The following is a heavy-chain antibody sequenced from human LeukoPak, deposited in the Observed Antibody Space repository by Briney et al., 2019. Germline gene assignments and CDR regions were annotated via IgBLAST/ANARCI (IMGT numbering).Heavy chain of an antibody. J-gene: IGHJ4*02. CDR2: IASDGSST. D-gene: IGHD4-23*01. Sequence: PGGSLRLSCAASGLIVSSNYMSWVRQAPGKGLVWVSRIASDGSSTTYADSVKGRFSISRDNAKNTLYLQMNSLRVEDTAVYYCARGRPHGNDYWGQGTLVTVSS. CDR1: GLIVSSNY. CDR3: ARGRPHGNDY. V-gene: IGHV3-74*01.